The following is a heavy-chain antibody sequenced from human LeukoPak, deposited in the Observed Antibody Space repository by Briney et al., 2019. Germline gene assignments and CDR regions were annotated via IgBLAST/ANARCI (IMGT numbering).Heavy chain of an antibody. CDR2: ISYDGSNK. J-gene: IGHJ4*02. D-gene: IGHD6-19*01. CDR3: ARETSYSSFDY. V-gene: IGHV3-30-3*01. Sequence: GRSLRLSCAASGFTFSSYAMDWVRQAPGEGLEWVAVISYDGSNKYYADSVKGRFTISRDNSKNTLYLQMNSLRAEDTAVYYCARETSYSSFDYWGQGTLVTVSS. CDR1: GFTFSSYA.